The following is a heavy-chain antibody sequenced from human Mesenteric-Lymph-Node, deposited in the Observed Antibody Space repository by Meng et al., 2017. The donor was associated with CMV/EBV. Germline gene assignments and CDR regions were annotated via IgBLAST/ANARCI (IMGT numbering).Heavy chain of an antibody. CDR1: GYTFTGYY. Sequence: VKVSCKASGYTFTGYYMHWVRQAPGQGLEWMGWINPNSGGTNYAQKFQGRVTMTRDTSINTAYMELSGLRSDDTAVYYCAREYQLPPYYYYGMDVWGQGTTVTVSS. CDR3: AREYQLPPYYYYGMDV. V-gene: IGHV1-2*02. J-gene: IGHJ6*02. D-gene: IGHD2-2*01. CDR2: INPNSGGT.